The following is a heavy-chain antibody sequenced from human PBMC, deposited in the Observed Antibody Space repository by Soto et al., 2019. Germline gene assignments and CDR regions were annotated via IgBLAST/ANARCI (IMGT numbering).Heavy chain of an antibody. Sequence: GASVKVSCKASGYTFTSYAMHWVRQAPGQRLEWMGWINAGNGNTKYSQKFQGRVTITRDTSASTAYMELSSLRSEDTAVYYCARPLEATTVAGTLIYWGQGTLVTVSS. V-gene: IGHV1-3*01. CDR2: INAGNGNT. CDR1: GYTFTSYA. J-gene: IGHJ4*02. D-gene: IGHD6-19*01. CDR3: ARPLEATTVAGTLIY.